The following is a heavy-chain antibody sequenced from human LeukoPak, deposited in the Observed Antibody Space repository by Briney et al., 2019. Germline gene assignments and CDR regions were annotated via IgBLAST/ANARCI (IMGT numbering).Heavy chain of an antibody. J-gene: IGHJ2*01. CDR1: GFTFSSYW. V-gene: IGHV3-7*01. CDR2: IKQDGSEK. Sequence: GGSLRLSCAASGFTFSSYWMSWVRQAPGKGLEWVANIKQDGSEKYYVDSVKGRFTISRDNAKNSLYLQMNSLRAEDTAVYYCASSGSYHHYWYFDLWGRGTLVTVSS. CDR3: ASSGSYHHYWYFDL. D-gene: IGHD1-26*01.